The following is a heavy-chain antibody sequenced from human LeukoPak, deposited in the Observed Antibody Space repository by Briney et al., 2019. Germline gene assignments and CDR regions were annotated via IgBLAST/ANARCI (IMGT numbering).Heavy chain of an antibody. CDR2: IWYDGSNK. CDR1: GFTFSSYG. J-gene: IGHJ5*02. CDR3: ARAEGYCSSTSCYWWFDP. D-gene: IGHD2-2*01. Sequence: GGSLRLSCAAFGFTFSSYGMHWVRQAPGKGLEWVAVIWYDGSNKYYADSVKGRFTISRDNSKNTLYLQMNSLRAEDTAVYYCARAEGYCSSTSCYWWFDPWGQGTLVTVSS. V-gene: IGHV3-33*01.